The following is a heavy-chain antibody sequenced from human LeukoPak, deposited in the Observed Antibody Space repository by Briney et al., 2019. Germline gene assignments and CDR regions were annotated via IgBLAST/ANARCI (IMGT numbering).Heavy chain of an antibody. CDR3: ASHSGGGANFDY. CDR2: MNPNSGNT. J-gene: IGHJ4*02. Sequence: ASVKVSCKASGYTFTSYDINWVRQATGQGLEWMGWMNPNSGNTGYAQKFQGRVTMTTDTSTSTAYMELRSLRSDDTAVYYCASHSGGGANFDYWGQGTLVTVSS. V-gene: IGHV1-8*01. CDR1: GYTFTSYD. D-gene: IGHD1-26*01.